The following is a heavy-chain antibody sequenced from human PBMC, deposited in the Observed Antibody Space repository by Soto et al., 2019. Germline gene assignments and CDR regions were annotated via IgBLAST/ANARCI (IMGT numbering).Heavy chain of an antibody. CDR2: IYYSGST. D-gene: IGHD6-6*01. Sequence: SETLSLTCTVSGGSISSGGYYWSWIRQHPGKGLEWIGYIYYSGSTYYNPSLKSRVTISVDTSKNQFSLKLSSVTAADTAVYYCERELYSSSEDWFDPWGQGTLVTVSS. CDR3: ERELYSSSEDWFDP. CDR1: GGSISSGGYY. V-gene: IGHV4-31*03. J-gene: IGHJ5*02.